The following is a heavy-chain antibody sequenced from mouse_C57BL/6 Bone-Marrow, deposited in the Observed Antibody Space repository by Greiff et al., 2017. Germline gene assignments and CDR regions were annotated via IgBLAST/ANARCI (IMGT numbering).Heavy chain of an antibody. J-gene: IGHJ1*03. Sequence: QVQLQQPGAELVKPGASVKMSCKASGYTFTSYWITWVKQRPGQGLEWIGDIYPGSGSTNYNEKFKSKATLTVDTSSSTAYMQLSSLTSEESAVYYCARGGLYDGYYWYFDVWGTGTTVTVTS. CDR1: GYTFTSYW. CDR2: IYPGSGST. V-gene: IGHV1-55*01. D-gene: IGHD2-3*01. CDR3: ARGGLYDGYYWYFDV.